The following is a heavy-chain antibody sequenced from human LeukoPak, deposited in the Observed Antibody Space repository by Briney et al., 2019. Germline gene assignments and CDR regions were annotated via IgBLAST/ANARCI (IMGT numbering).Heavy chain of an antibody. CDR1: GYTFTGYY. J-gene: IGHJ5*02. CDR3: ARDRGSSWSQGRFDP. V-gene: IGHV1-2*02. Sequence: ASVKVSCKASGYTFTGYYMHWVRQAPGQGLEWMGWINPNSGGTNYAQKFQGRVTMTRDTSISTAYMELSRLRSDDTAVYYCARDRGSSWSQGRFDPWGQGTLVTVSS. D-gene: IGHD6-13*01. CDR2: INPNSGGT.